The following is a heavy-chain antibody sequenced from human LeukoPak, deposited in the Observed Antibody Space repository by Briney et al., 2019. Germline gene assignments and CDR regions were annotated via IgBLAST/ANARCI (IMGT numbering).Heavy chain of an antibody. CDR3: AKRKDSGGYYFFDY. V-gene: IGHV3-23*01. J-gene: IGHJ4*02. CDR2: VSGGGGST. CDR1: GFTCSTYA. D-gene: IGHD3-22*01. Sequence: GGSLRLSCAASGFTCSTYAMTWVRQAPGKGLEWLSGVSGGGGSTYYADSVKGRFTISRDNSKNTLYLQMNSLRAEDTAVYYCAKRKDSGGYYFFDYWGQGTLVTVSS.